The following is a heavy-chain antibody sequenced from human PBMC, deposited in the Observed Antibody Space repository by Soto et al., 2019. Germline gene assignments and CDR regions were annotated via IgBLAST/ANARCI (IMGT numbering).Heavy chain of an antibody. CDR3: ARLGTIFAFDY. D-gene: IGHD3-9*01. J-gene: IGHJ4*02. CDR1: GGSISSSRYY. Sequence: QLQLQESGPGLVKPSEPLSLTCTVSGGSISSSRYYWGWIRQPPGKGLAWIGSIYYSGSTYYNPSLKSRVNISVDTSKNQFSLKLSSVTAADTAVYYCARLGTIFAFDYWGQGTLVTVSA. CDR2: IYYSGST. V-gene: IGHV4-39*01.